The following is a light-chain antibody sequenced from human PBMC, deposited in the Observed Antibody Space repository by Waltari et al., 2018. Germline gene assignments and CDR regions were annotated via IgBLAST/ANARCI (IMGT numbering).Light chain of an antibody. CDR2: KAS. J-gene: IGKJ2*01. V-gene: IGKV1-5*03. CDR3: QQYNTYSFT. CDR1: QSINSW. Sequence: DIQMTQSPSTLSASVGDRVTITCRASQSINSWLAWYQQKPGKAPNLLIYKASSLESGVPSRCGGSGSVTEFTLSISSLQPDDFATYYCQQYNTYSFTFGQGTKLEIK.